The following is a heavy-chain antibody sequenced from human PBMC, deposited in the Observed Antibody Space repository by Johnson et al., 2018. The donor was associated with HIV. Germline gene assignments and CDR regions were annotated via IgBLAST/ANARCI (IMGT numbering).Heavy chain of an antibody. CDR2: ISGSGGSK. J-gene: IGHJ3*02. CDR3: ARSREWGDAFDI. Sequence: VQLVESGGGLVQPGGSLRLSCAASGFTFSSYAMSWVRQAPGKGLEWVSAISGSGGSKYYADSVKGRFTISRDNSKNTLYLQMNSLGAGDTAVYYCARSREWGDAFDIWGQGTMVTVSS. V-gene: IGHV3-23*04. CDR1: GFTFSSYA. D-gene: IGHD3-3*01.